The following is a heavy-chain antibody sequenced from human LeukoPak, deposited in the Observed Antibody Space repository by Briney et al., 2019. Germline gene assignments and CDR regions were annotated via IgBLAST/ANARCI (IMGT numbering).Heavy chain of an antibody. D-gene: IGHD4-17*01. CDR2: ISWNSGSI. Sequence: SXXLXXAXSGFTXXDYAMXWVRQAPGKGLEWVSGISWNSGSIGYADSVKGRFTISRDNAKNSLYLQMNSLRAEDTALYYCAKEYGAWDYYYGMDVWGQGTAVTVSS. J-gene: IGHJ6*02. CDR3: AKEYGAWDYYYGMDV. V-gene: IGHV3-9*01. CDR1: GFTXXDYA.